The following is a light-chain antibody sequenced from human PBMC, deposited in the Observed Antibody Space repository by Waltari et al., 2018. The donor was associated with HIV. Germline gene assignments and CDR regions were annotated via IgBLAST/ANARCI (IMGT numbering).Light chain of an antibody. Sequence: QSALTQPASVSGSPGQSITISCTGTSSDVGGYNYVSWYQQHPGKAPKRMICDVSYRTSGVSNRFSGSKSGNTASLTISGLQAEDEADYYCSSYTSSSTPYVVFGGGTKLTVL. J-gene: IGLJ2*01. V-gene: IGLV2-14*01. CDR3: SSYTSSSTPYVV. CDR1: SSDVGGYNY. CDR2: DVS.